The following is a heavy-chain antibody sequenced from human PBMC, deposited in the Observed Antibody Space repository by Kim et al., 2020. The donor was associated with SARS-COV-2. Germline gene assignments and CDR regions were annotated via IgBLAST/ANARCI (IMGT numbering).Heavy chain of an antibody. CDR3: ARDWGDSSGQNDAFDI. J-gene: IGHJ3*02. CDR2: IYYSGST. CDR1: GGSISSYY. V-gene: IGHV4-59*01. D-gene: IGHD3-22*01. Sequence: SETLSLTCTVSGGSISSYYWSWIRQPPGKGLEWIGYIYYSGSTNYNPSLKSRVTISVDTSKNQFFLKLSSVTAADTAVYYCARDWGDSSGQNDAFDIWGQGTMVTVSS.